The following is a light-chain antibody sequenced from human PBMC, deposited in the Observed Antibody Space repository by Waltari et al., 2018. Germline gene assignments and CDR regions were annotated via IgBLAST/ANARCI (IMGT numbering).Light chain of an antibody. J-gene: IGLJ3*02. CDR2: SND. CDR3: AAWDDSLKGWL. Sequence: QSVLTQPPSASGTPGQRITISCSGSSSNIESNTVNWYRQFPGTAPHLLIYSNDLRPAGGHDRCSGSKSGASGSLAISGLESDDEADYYCAAWDDSLKGWLFGGGTTVTVL. V-gene: IGLV1-44*01. CDR1: SSNIESNT.